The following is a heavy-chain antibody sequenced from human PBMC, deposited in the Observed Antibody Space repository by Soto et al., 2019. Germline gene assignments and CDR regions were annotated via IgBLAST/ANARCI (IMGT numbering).Heavy chain of an antibody. D-gene: IGHD2-15*01. CDR3: AKRRGAGGHFDY. Sequence: PGGSLRLSCAASGFTFSSYAMGWVRQGPGKGLEWVAVVSIGGSTRYADSVRGRFTISRDNFKNTLSLQMNSLTAEDTAVYFCAKRRGAGGHFDYWGQGALVTVSS. V-gene: IGHV3-23*01. J-gene: IGHJ4*02. CDR2: VSIGGST. CDR1: GFTFSSYA.